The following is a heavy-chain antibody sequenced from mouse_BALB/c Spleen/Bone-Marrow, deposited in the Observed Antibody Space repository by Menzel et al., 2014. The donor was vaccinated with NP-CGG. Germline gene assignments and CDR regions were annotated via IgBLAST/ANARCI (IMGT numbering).Heavy chain of an antibody. D-gene: IGHD2-4*01. V-gene: IGHV14-3*02. J-gene: IGHJ3*01. Sequence: EIQLQQSGAELVKTGASVKLSCTASGFNIKDTYMHWVKQRPEQGLEWIGRIDPANGNTKYDPKFQGKATITADTSSNTAYLQLSSLTSEDAAVYYCAMITTGAWFAYLGEATLANVSA. CDR3: AMITTGAWFAY. CDR1: GFNIKDTY. CDR2: IDPANGNT.